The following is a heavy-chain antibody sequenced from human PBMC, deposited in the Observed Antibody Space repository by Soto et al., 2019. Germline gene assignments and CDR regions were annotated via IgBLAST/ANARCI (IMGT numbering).Heavy chain of an antibody. J-gene: IGHJ6*02. V-gene: IGHV3-48*01. Sequence: GGSLRLSCAASGFTFSSHSMNWVRQAPGKGLEWVSHISSSSRTRYYADTVKGRFTISRDNAKSSLYLQMNSLRAEDTAVYYCARDPNEIGNYAMDVWGQGTTVTVS. CDR2: ISSSSRTR. D-gene: IGHD1-1*01. CDR1: GFTFSSHS. CDR3: ARDPNEIGNYAMDV.